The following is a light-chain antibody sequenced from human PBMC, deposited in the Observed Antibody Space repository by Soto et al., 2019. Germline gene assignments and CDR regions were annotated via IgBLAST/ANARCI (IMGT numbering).Light chain of an antibody. CDR3: MQGSHWPPIT. CDR2: KVS. Sequence: VTQSPLSLPVALGQAASISCRSSQSLVHRDGNTYLSWFRQRPGQSPRRLIYKVSNREAGVPDRFSGSGSGTDFTLKISRVEAEDVWLYYCMQGSHWPPITFGQGTRLEIK. J-gene: IGKJ5*01. CDR1: QSLVHRDGNTY. V-gene: IGKV2-30*02.